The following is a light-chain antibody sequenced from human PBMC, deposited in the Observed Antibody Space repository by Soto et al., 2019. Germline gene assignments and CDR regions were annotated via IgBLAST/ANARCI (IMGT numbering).Light chain of an antibody. CDR1: QYISTF. CDR3: QQSYSPPQT. CDR2: TAS. Sequence: DIQMTQSPSSLSAFVGDRVTITCRTSQYISTFLNWYQQKPGKAPNLLISTASSLQSGVPSRFSGSGSGKDFTLTISSLQPEDFATYYCQQSYSPPQTFDQGTKVEIK. J-gene: IGKJ2*01. V-gene: IGKV1-39*01.